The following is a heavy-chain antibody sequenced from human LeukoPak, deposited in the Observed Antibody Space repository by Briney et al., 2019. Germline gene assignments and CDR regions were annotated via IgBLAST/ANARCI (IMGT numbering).Heavy chain of an antibody. CDR2: IYPGDSDT. Sequence: GESLKISCKGSGYRFTSYWIGWVRQLPGKGLEWMGIIYPGDSDTRYSPSFRGQVTISADKSINTAYLQWSSLKASDTAMYYCARTLYYDSSGYRPDYWGQGTQVTVSS. D-gene: IGHD3-22*01. CDR1: GYRFTSYW. CDR3: ARTLYYDSSGYRPDY. J-gene: IGHJ4*02. V-gene: IGHV5-51*01.